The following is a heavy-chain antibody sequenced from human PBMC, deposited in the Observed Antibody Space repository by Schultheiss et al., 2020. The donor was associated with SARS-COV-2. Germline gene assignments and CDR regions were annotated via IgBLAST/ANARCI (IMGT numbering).Heavy chain of an antibody. Sequence: GESLKISCAASGFTFSSYALSWVRQAPGRGLEWVAVIWYDGSNKYYADSVKGRFTISRDNSKNTLYLQMKSVRAEDTAVYYCARDLVYSRSAPDYWGQGTLVTVSS. CDR3: ARDLVYSRSAPDY. J-gene: IGHJ4*02. CDR2: IWYDGSNK. V-gene: IGHV3-33*08. D-gene: IGHD2-8*01. CDR1: GFTFSSYA.